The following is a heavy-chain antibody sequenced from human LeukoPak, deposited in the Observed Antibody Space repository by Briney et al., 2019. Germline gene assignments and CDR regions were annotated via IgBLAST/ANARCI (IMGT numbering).Heavy chain of an antibody. CDR1: EFTFSNYA. D-gene: IGHD3-10*01. J-gene: IGHJ4*02. CDR2: ISGSGGST. CDR3: AKDIRALYYGSGSYSPSFDY. Sequence: PGGPLRLSCAASEFTFSNYAMSWVRQAPGKGLEWVSAISGSGGSTYYADSVKGRFTISRDNSKNTLYLQMNSLRAEDTAVYYCAKDIRALYYGSGSYSPSFDYWGQGTLVTVSS. V-gene: IGHV3-23*01.